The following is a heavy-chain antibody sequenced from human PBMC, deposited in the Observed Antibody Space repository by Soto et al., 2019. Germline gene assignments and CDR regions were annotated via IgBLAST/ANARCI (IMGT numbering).Heavy chain of an antibody. CDR2: IFYSGST. V-gene: IGHV4-59*01. CDR1: GGSISNYY. CDR3: AKDSGYNYGYFRWFDP. Sequence: SETLSLTCTVTGGSISNYYWRWIWEAPGMGLEWIGHIFYSGSTNYNHALKSRVTMSVDTSKSQFSLKLSSVTAADTAVYYCAKDSGYNYGYFRWFDPWGQGTLVTVS. D-gene: IGHD5-18*01. J-gene: IGHJ5*02.